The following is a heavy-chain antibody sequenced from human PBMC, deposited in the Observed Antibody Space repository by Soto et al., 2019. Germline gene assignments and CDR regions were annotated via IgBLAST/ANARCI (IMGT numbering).Heavy chain of an antibody. CDR3: ARERYCSGGSCYRYYGMDV. J-gene: IGHJ6*02. D-gene: IGHD2-15*01. V-gene: IGHV4-31*03. CDR1: GGSISSGGYY. Sequence: QVQLQESGPGLVKPSQTLSLTCTVSGGSISSGGYYWSWIRQHPGKGLEWIGYIYYSGSTYYNPSLKSRVTISVDTSKNQFYLKLSSVTAADTAVYYCARERYCSGGSCYRYYGMDVWGQGTTVTVSS. CDR2: IYYSGST.